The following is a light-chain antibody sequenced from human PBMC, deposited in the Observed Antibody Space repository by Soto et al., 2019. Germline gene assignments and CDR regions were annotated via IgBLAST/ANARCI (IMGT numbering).Light chain of an antibody. CDR1: QSVSNH. V-gene: IGKV3-15*01. CDR3: QKYSYWPQP. CDR2: GTS. Sequence: EIVLTQSPVTLSLSPGEVATLSCRASQSVSNHLAWYQHRPGQAPRLLIYGTSTRAIGIPARFSGSGSGTDFTLTISSLQSEDCAVYYCQKYSYWPQPFGQGTKVDIK. J-gene: IGKJ1*01.